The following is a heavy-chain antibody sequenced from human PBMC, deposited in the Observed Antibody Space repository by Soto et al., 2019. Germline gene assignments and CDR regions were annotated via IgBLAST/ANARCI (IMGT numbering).Heavy chain of an antibody. Sequence: ASVKVSCKASGYTFTNYAMHWVRQAPGQRLEWMGWINAGNGNTKYSQKFQGRVTITRDTSASTAYMELSSLRSEDTAVYYCARDLNGGNYYYMDVWGKGTTVTVSS. V-gene: IGHV1-3*01. CDR2: INAGNGNT. CDR1: GYTFTNYA. D-gene: IGHD3-16*01. J-gene: IGHJ6*03. CDR3: ARDLNGGNYYYMDV.